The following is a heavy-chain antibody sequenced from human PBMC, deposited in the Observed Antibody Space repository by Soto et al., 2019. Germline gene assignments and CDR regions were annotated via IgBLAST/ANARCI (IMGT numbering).Heavy chain of an antibody. Sequence: GGALRLSWAASGYAFSSYGMNWVRQAPGKGLEWVSYISSSGSTIYYADSVKGRFTISRDNAKNSLYLQMNSLRAEDTAVYYCASQYSSSWYPLSYFDYWGQGTLVTVSS. V-gene: IGHV3-48*03. J-gene: IGHJ4*02. CDR2: ISSSGSTI. CDR3: ASQYSSSWYPLSYFDY. CDR1: GYAFSSYG. D-gene: IGHD6-13*01.